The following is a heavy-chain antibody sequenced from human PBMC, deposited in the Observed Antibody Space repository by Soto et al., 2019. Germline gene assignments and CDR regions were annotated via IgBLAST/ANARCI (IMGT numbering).Heavy chain of an antibody. V-gene: IGHV4-39*01. CDR2: VYYSGST. CDR1: GGSISSSSYY. Sequence: ASETLSLTCTVSGGSISSSSYYWGWIRQPPGKGLEWIGSVYYSGSTYYNPSLKSRVTISVDTSKNQFSLKLSSVTAADTAVYYCASYSFRGYSYGLFDYWGQGTLVTVSS. CDR3: ASYSFRGYSYGLFDY. D-gene: IGHD5-18*01. J-gene: IGHJ4*02.